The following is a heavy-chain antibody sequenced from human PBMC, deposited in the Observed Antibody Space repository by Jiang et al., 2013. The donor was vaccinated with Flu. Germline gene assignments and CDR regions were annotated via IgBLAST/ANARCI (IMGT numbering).Heavy chain of an antibody. CDR3: AKDKNPIIMARGVTLWEYYYGMDV. Sequence: QLVESGGGVVQPGRSLRVSCAASGFAFNNYGMHWVRQAPGKGLEWVAVISHDGKKQYYGDSVKGRFTISRDNSKNTLYLQMNTLRAEDTAVYYCAKDKNPIIMARGVTLWEYYYGMDVWGQGTTVTVSS. J-gene: IGHJ6*02. D-gene: IGHD3-10*01. V-gene: IGHV3-30*18. CDR2: ISHDGKKQ. CDR1: GFAFNNYG.